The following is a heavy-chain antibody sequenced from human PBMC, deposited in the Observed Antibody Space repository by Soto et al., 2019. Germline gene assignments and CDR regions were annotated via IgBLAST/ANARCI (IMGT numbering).Heavy chain of an antibody. J-gene: IGHJ5*02. Sequence: QVQLQESGPGRVEPSQTLSLTCTVSGGSISGEGYYWSWIRQYSGRGLECIGYINYSGSTSYNPSIKSRVIISVDTSKTQFFLTLSSVTAADTAVYYCARAWTATAGWANWFDRWGQGTLVTVSS. CDR3: ARAWTATAGWANWFDR. D-gene: IGHD6-13*01. V-gene: IGHV4-31*03. CDR1: GGSISGEGYY. CDR2: INYSGST.